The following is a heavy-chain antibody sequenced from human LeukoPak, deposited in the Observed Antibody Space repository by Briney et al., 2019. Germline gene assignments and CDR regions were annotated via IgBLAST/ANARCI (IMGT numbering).Heavy chain of an antibody. J-gene: IGHJ4*02. CDR1: GGSISSGGYS. CDR3: ARGVYSGYDFGFDY. Sequence: SETLSLTCAVSGGSISSGGYSWSWIRQPPGKGLEWIGYIYHSGSTYYNPSLKSRVTISVDRSKNQYSLKLSSVTAADTAVYYCARGVYSGYDFGFDYWGQGTLVTVSS. V-gene: IGHV4-30-2*01. D-gene: IGHD5-12*01. CDR2: IYHSGST.